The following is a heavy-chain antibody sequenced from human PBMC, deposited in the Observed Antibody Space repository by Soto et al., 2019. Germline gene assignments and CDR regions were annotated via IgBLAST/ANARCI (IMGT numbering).Heavy chain of an antibody. J-gene: IGHJ3*02. CDR1: GFTFDDYA. CDR3: AKEDSSYPRGAFDI. Sequence: EVQLVESGGGLVQPGRSLRLSCAASGFTFDDYAMHWVRQAPGKSLEWVSGISWNSGSIGYADSVKGRFTISRDNAKNSLYLQMNSLRAEDTALYYCAKEDSSYPRGAFDIWGQGTMVTVSS. D-gene: IGHD6-13*01. V-gene: IGHV3-9*01. CDR2: ISWNSGSI.